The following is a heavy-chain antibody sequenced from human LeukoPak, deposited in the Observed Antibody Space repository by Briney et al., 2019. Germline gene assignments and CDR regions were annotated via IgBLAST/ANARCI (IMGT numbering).Heavy chain of an antibody. V-gene: IGHV1-69*13. CDR1: GGTFSSYA. Sequence: SVKVSCKASGGTFSSYAISWVRQAPGQGLEWMGGIIPIFGTANCAQEFQGRVTITADESTSTAYMELSSLRSEDTAAYYCASQSGAVAFFGYWGQGTLVTVSS. D-gene: IGHD6-19*01. CDR2: IIPIFGTA. J-gene: IGHJ4*02. CDR3: ASQSGAVAFFGY.